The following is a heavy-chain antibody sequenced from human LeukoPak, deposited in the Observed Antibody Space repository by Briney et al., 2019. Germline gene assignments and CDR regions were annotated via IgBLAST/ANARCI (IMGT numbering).Heavy chain of an antibody. Sequence: PGGSLRLSCAASGFTFSSYAMSWVRQAPGKGLEWVSAISGSGGSTYYADSVKGRFAISRDNSKNTLYLQMNSLRAEDTAVYYCAKDQYYDFWSGYFQPSYYYYGMDVWGQGTTVTVSS. CDR3: AKDQYYDFWSGYFQPSYYYYGMDV. D-gene: IGHD3-3*01. V-gene: IGHV3-23*01. CDR2: ISGSGGST. J-gene: IGHJ6*02. CDR1: GFTFSSYA.